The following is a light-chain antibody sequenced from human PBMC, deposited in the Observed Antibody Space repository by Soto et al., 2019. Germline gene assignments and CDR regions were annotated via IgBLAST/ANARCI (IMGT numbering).Light chain of an antibody. V-gene: IGKV1-12*01. J-gene: IGKJ4*01. CDR2: SAS. CDR1: KDISTS. CDR3: QQHTNWPLT. Sequence: QVTQSPSSVSASVGYIVTITCQTSKDISTSVAWYQQKPGKAPNLLIYSASALHRGVPSRFSGSGSGTDFTLTISSLEPEDFAVYYCQQHTNWPLTFGGGTKVDI.